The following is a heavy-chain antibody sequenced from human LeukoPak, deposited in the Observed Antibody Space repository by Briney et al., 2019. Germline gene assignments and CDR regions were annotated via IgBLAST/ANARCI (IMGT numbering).Heavy chain of an antibody. V-gene: IGHV3-7*03. CDR3: ARWSGYDSSGPKFDY. CDR2: IKQDGSET. Sequence: GGSLRLSCAASGFTFTNNFMSWVRQVPGKGLEWVANIKQDGSETTYADSVKGRFTISRDNAKNSLYLQMNSLRAEDTALYYCARWSGYDSSGPKFDYWGQGTLVTVSS. D-gene: IGHD3-22*01. J-gene: IGHJ4*02. CDR1: GFTFTNNF.